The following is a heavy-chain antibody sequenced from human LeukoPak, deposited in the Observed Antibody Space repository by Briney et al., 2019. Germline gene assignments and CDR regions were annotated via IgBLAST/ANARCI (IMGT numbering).Heavy chain of an antibody. CDR2: ISYDGSNK. CDR1: GFTFSSYA. Sequence: GGSLRLSCAASGFTFSSYAMHWVRQAPGKGLEWVAVISYDGSNKYYADSVKGRFTISRDNSKNTLYLQMNSLRAEDTAVYYCARRLYKYYYDSSGYSDLDYWGQGTLVTVSS. V-gene: IGHV3-30-3*01. D-gene: IGHD3-22*01. CDR3: ARRLYKYYYDSSGYSDLDY. J-gene: IGHJ4*02.